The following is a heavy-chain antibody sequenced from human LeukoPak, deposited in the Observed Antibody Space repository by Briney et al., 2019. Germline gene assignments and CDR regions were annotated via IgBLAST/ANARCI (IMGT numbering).Heavy chain of an antibody. CDR3: AKVWGYSYGDNLDY. CDR2: ISGSGGNT. Sequence: GGSLRLSCEASGFTFSNYAMSWVRQAPGKELEWVSGISGSGGNTYYADSVKGRFTISRDNSKNTLYLQMNSLRAEDTAVYYCAKVWGYSYGDNLDYWGQGTLVTVSS. J-gene: IGHJ4*02. D-gene: IGHD5-18*01. CDR1: GFTFSNYA. V-gene: IGHV3-23*01.